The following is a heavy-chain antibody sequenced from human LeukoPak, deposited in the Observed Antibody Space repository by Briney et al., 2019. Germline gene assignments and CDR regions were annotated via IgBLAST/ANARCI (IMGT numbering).Heavy chain of an antibody. J-gene: IGHJ5*02. CDR2: IIPIFGTA. D-gene: IGHD6-19*01. CDR1: GGTFSSYA. V-gene: IGHV1-69*05. Sequence: SVKVSCKASGGTFSSYAISWVRQAPGQGLEWMGRIIPIFGTANYAQKFQGRVTITTDESTSTAYMELSSLRSEDTAVYYCARGVAGTEGWLDPWGQGTLVTVSS. CDR3: ARGVAGTEGWLDP.